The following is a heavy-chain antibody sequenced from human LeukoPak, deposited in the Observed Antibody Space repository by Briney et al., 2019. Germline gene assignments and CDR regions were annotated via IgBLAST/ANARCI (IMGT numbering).Heavy chain of an antibody. V-gene: IGHV3-7*01. D-gene: IGHD3-22*01. CDR2: IKDDGSAK. Sequence: PGGSLRLSCTVSGFTFSNFWMSWVRQAPGKGLERVANIKDDGSAKFYLASVEGRFTISRDNAKSSLYLQMNSLRAEDTAVYYCAGAVPPYDSSGYLPTDAFDIWGQGTMVTVSS. CDR3: AGAVPPYDSSGYLPTDAFDI. J-gene: IGHJ3*02. CDR1: GFTFSNFW.